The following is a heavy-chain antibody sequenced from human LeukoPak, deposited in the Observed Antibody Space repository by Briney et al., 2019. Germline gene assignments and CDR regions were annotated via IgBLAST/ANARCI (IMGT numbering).Heavy chain of an antibody. CDR1: GGSFSGYY. Sequence: SETLSLTCAVYGGSFSGYYWSWIRQPPGKGLEWIGEINHSGSTNYNPSLKSRVTISVETSKNQFSLKLSSVTAADTAVYYCARGAKYSGYDSGDFDYWGQGTLVTVSS. CDR2: INHSGST. J-gene: IGHJ4*02. D-gene: IGHD5-12*01. CDR3: ARGAKYSGYDSGDFDY. V-gene: IGHV4-34*01.